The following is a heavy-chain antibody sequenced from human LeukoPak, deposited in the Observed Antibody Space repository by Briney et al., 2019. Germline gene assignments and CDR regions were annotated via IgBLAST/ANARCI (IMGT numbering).Heavy chain of an antibody. CDR2: ISSSSDYI. Sequence: GGSLRLSCAASEFTFSSYNMNWVRQAPGKGLEWVSSISSSSDYIYYADSVKGRFTISRDNAKNSLYLQMESLRAEDTAVYYCARGKTSQNIVTRKTYNWFDPWGQGTLVTVSS. J-gene: IGHJ5*02. V-gene: IGHV3-21*01. CDR1: EFTFSSYN. D-gene: IGHD2/OR15-2a*01. CDR3: ARGKTSQNIVTRKTYNWFDP.